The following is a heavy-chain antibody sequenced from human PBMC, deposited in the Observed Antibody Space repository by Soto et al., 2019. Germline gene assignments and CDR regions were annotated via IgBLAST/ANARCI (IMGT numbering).Heavy chain of an antibody. CDR1: GFTFSSYW. CDR3: ARDGGYYGSGPYGMDV. CDR2: INSDGSST. V-gene: IGHV3-74*01. D-gene: IGHD3-10*01. J-gene: IGHJ6*02. Sequence: EVQLVESGGGLVQPGGSLRLSCAASGFTFSSYWMHWVRQAPGKGLVWVSRINSDGSSTSYADSVKGRFTISRDNAKNMLYLQMNSLRAEDTAVYYCARDGGYYGSGPYGMDVWGQGTTVTVSS.